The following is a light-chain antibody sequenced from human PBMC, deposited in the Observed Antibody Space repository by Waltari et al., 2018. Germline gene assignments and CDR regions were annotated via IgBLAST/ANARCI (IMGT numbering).Light chain of an antibody. J-gene: IGLJ1*01. V-gene: IGLV2-14*01. Sequence: QSALTQPASVSVSPGQSITISCTGTSSDVGGYHYVSWYQQHPGKAPKLMIYEVSNRPSGVSNRFSGSKSGNTASLTISGLQAEDEADYYCSSYTSSSTGVFGTGTKVTVL. CDR3: SSYTSSSTGV. CDR2: EVS. CDR1: SSDVGGYHY.